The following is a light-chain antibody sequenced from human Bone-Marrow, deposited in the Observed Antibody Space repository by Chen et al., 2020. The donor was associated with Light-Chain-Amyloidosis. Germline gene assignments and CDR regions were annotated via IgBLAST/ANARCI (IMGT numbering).Light chain of an antibody. Sequence: QSALTQPASVSGSPGQSITISCTGTSSDVGGYNFVSWYQQHQGKAPKLMIYDVSNRPSGVSNRFSGSKSGNTASLTISGLQAEDEADYYCSSYTSSSTLEFGGGTKLTVL. J-gene: IGLJ3*02. CDR2: DVS. V-gene: IGLV2-14*01. CDR3: SSYTSSSTLE. CDR1: SSDVGGYNF.